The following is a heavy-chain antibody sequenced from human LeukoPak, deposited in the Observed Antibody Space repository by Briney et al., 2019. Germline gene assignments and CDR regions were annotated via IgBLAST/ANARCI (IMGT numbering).Heavy chain of an antibody. CDR3: ARVSSSSWYAVDY. CDR1: GFTVSSNY. V-gene: IGHV3-53*01. Sequence: HPGGSLRLSCAASGFTVSSNYMSWVRQAPGKGLEWVSVIYSGGSTYYADSVKGRFTISRDNSKNTLYLQMNSLRAEDAAVYYCARVSSSSWYAVDYWGQGTLVTVSS. CDR2: IYSGGST. J-gene: IGHJ4*02. D-gene: IGHD6-13*01.